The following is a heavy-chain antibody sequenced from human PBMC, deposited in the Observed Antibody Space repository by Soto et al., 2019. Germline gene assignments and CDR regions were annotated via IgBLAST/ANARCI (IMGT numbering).Heavy chain of an antibody. CDR2: IYYSGST. J-gene: IGHJ5*02. D-gene: IGHD4-17*01. CDR1: GGSISSSSYY. V-gene: IGHV4-39*01. Sequence: SETLSLTCTVSGGSISSSSYYWGWIRQPPGKGLEWIGSIYYSGSTYYNPSLKSRVTISVDTSKNQFSLKLSSVTAADTAVYYCARLRVTNNWFDPWGQGTLVTVSS. CDR3: ARLRVTNNWFDP.